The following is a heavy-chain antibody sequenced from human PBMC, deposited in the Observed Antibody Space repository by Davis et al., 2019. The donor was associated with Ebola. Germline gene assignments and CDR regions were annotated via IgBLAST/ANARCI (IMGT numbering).Heavy chain of an antibody. J-gene: IGHJ4*02. CDR3: ARVPLRFLEWSYLDY. D-gene: IGHD3-3*01. Sequence: ASVKVSCKASGYTFTSYYMHWVRQAPGQGLEWMGIINPSGGSTSYAQKFQGRVTMTRDTSTSTVYMELSSLRSEDTAVYYCARVPLRFLEWSYLDYWGQGTLVTVSS. CDR2: INPSGGST. V-gene: IGHV1-46*01. CDR1: GYTFTSYY.